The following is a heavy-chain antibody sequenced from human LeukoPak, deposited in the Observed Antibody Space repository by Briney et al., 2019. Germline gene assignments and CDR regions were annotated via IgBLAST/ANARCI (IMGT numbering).Heavy chain of an antibody. V-gene: IGHV4-59*01. CDR3: ARDNDYYGMGIDY. CDR1: GGSISSYY. CDR2: IYYSGST. J-gene: IGHJ4*02. Sequence: SETLSLTCTVSGGSISSYYWSWIRQPPGKGLEWIGYIYYSGSTNYNPSLKSRVTISVDTSKNQFSLKLSSVTAADTAVYYCARDNDYYGMGIDYWGQGTLVTVSS. D-gene: IGHD3-10*01.